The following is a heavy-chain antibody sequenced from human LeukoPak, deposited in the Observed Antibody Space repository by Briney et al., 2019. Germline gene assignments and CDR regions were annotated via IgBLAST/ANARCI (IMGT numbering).Heavy chain of an antibody. CDR3: ATQILLCHYY. D-gene: IGHD2/OR15-2a*01. Sequence: SETLSLTCTVSGGSLSSSSYYCGWIRQPPGKGLEWIGTIFYSRSTYYNPSLKSRGTISVDPSKSQFSLNLSSVTAADTAVYYCATQILLCHYYWGQGTLVTVSS. CDR2: IFYSRST. J-gene: IGHJ4*02. V-gene: IGHV4-39*01. CDR1: GGSLSSSSYY.